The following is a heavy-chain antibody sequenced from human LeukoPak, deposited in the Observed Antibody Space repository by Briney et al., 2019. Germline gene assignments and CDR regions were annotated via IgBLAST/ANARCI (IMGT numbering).Heavy chain of an antibody. J-gene: IGHJ6*03. D-gene: IGHD6-6*01. CDR1: GGSISSYY. CDR2: IYTSGST. Sequence: SETLSLTCTVSGGSISSYYWSWIRQPPGKGLEWIGYIYTSGSTNYNPSLKSRVTISVDTSKNQFSLKLSSVTAADTAVCYCARADGISSALGYYYYYMDVWGKGTTVTVSS. V-gene: IGHV4-4*09. CDR3: ARADGISSALGYYYYYMDV.